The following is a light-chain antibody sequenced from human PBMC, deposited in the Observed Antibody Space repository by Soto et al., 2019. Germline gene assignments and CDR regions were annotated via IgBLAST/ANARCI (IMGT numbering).Light chain of an antibody. CDR3: AAWDDSLSGLV. CDR2: DDR. V-gene: IGLV3-21*02. CDR1: NIAAKS. J-gene: IGLJ2*01. Sequence: SYELTQPPSVSVAPGQTARITCGGNNIAAKSVHWYQQKPGQAPVLVVYDDRDRPSGVPERFSGSKSATSASLAITGLRPEDEADYYCAAWDDSLSGLVFGRGTKLTVL.